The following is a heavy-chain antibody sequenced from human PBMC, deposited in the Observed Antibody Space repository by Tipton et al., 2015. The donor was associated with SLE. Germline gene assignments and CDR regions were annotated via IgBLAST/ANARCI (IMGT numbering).Heavy chain of an antibody. CDR2: IYYSGST. Sequence: TLSLTCTVSGGSISSGGYYWSWIRQHPGKGLEWIGYIYYSGSTYYNPSLKSRVTISVDTSKNQFSLKLSSVTAADTAVYYCARDRGSGSYYTHDAFDIWGQGTMVTVSS. CDR3: ARDRGSGSYYTHDAFDI. CDR1: GGSISSGGYY. D-gene: IGHD3-10*01. V-gene: IGHV4-31*03. J-gene: IGHJ3*02.